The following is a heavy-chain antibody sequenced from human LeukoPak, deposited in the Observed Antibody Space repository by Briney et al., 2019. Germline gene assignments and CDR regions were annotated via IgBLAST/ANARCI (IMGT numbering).Heavy chain of an antibody. V-gene: IGHV3-23*01. CDR1: GFTFSSYA. Sequence: PGGSLRLSCAASGFTFSSYAMSWVRQAPGKGLEWVSAISGSGGSTYYADSVKGRFTISRDNSKNTLYLQMNSLRAEDTAVYYCAKDQGTRIAVAGTGWFDPWGQGTLVTVSS. D-gene: IGHD6-19*01. J-gene: IGHJ5*02. CDR3: AKDQGTRIAVAGTGWFDP. CDR2: ISGSGGST.